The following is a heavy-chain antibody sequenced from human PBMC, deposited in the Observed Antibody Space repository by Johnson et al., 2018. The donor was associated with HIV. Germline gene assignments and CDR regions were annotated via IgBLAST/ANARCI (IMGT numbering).Heavy chain of an antibody. V-gene: IGHV3-11*04. D-gene: IGHD1-14*01. CDR2: ISGGGDSI. J-gene: IGHJ3*01. Sequence: VHLVASGGGLVQPGGSLRLSCAASGIIVTGNFMSWVRPAPGKGLEWVSNISGGGDSIYYADSVKGRFIISRDNAKKSLYLQMNSLRAEDTAVYYCATRDPTYRPGAFDLWGQGTMVIVSS. CDR1: GIIVTGNF. CDR3: ATRDPTYRPGAFDL.